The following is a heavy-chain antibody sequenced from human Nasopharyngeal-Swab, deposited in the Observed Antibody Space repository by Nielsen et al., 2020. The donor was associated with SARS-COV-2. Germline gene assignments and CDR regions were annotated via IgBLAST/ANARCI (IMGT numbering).Heavy chain of an antibody. V-gene: IGHV3-23*01. CDR3: AKDLKPMYYDFWSGYYTDYYYYMDV. CDR2: ISGSSGST. J-gene: IGHJ6*03. Sequence: WIRQPPGKGLEWVSAISGSSGSTYYADSVKGRFTISRDNSKNTLYLQMNSLRAEDTAVYYCAKDLKPMYYDFWSGYYTDYYYYMDVWGKGTTVTVSS. D-gene: IGHD3-3*01.